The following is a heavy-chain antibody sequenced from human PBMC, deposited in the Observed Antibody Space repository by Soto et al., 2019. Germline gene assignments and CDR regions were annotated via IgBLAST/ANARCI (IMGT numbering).Heavy chain of an antibody. CDR1: WGSVISSSYY. CDR2: VYYSGST. J-gene: IGHJ4*02. CDR3: GRLEGLATNSYYFDY. Sequence: PSQPICLPNSVSWGSVISSSYYWSIVSQPPGKGLEWIGSVYYSGSTYYNPSLESRVTISVDKSKNQFSLKLMSLSAADTAVYYCGRLEGLATNSYYFDYWRQGALVTV. D-gene: IGHD3-9*01. V-gene: IGHV4-39*01.